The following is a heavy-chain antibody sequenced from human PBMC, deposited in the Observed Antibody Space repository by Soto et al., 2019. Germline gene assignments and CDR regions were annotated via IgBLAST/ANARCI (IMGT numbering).Heavy chain of an antibody. V-gene: IGHV3-30*18. J-gene: IGHJ4*02. CDR2: ISSDGSDK. CDR3: VKGSEVARQELDY. D-gene: IGHD2-15*01. CDR1: GFSFSNCG. Sequence: QVQLVESGGGVVQPGRSLRLSCAASGFSFSNCGMHWVRQAPGKGLEWVAAISSDGSDKYYSESVKGRFTISRDNSKXXXXXXXXSLRVEDTAVYYCVKGSEVARQELDYWGQGTLVTVSS.